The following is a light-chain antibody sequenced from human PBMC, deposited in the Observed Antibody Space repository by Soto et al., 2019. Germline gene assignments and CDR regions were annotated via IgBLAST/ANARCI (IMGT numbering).Light chain of an antibody. CDR1: QSVSSY. J-gene: IGKJ4*01. V-gene: IGKV3-11*01. Sequence: EIVLTQSPATLSLSPGEIATLSCRASQSVSSYLAWYQQKPGQAPRLLIYDASNTATGIPDRFSGSGSGTDFTLTISSLEPEDFAIYYCQQRSNWPLTFGGGTKVEIK. CDR2: DAS. CDR3: QQRSNWPLT.